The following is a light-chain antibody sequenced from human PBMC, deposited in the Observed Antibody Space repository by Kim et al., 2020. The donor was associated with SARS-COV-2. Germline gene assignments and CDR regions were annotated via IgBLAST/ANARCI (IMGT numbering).Light chain of an antibody. J-gene: IGKJ2*01. CDR2: AAS. CDR1: HGIRND. V-gene: IGKV1-6*01. CDR3: LQDFDYPYT. Sequence: APQMTQSPPSLSASVGDRVNITCRASHGIRNDLSWYQQKPGKAPKLLIYAASDLQSGVPSRFSDSVSGTDFTLTITGLQPDDFAMYYCLQDFDYPYTFGQGTRLEI.